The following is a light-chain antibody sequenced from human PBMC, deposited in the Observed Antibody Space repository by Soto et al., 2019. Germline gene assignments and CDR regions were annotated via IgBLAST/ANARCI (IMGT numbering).Light chain of an antibody. CDR1: QGISNY. J-gene: IGKJ3*01. CDR2: AAS. Sequence: DIQMTQSPSSLSASVGDRVTITCRASQGISNYLAWYQQKPGKVPTLLIYAASTLQSGVPSRFSGSGSGTDFTLTISSLQPEDVATYYCQKYNSAPPFGPGTKVDIK. CDR3: QKYNSAPP. V-gene: IGKV1-27*01.